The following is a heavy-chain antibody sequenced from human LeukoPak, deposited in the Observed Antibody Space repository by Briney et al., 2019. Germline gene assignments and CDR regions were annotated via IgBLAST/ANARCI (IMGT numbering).Heavy chain of an antibody. D-gene: IGHD7-27*01. CDR2: IRYDGSNK. CDR3: ANLGMGIDY. J-gene: IGHJ4*02. Sequence: GGSLRLSCAASGFTFSSYDMHWVRQPPGKGLGWVAFIRYDGSNKHYADSVKGRFTISRDNSKNTLYLQMNSLRAEDTAVYLCANLGMGIDYWGQGTLVTVST. V-gene: IGHV3-30*02. CDR1: GFTFSSYD.